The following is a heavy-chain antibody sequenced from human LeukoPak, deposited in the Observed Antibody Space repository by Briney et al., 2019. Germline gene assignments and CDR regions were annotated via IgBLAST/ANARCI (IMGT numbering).Heavy chain of an antibody. V-gene: IGHV3-7*01. CDR1: GFTFSSYW. CDR2: IKQDGSEK. CDR3: ARLGYSGYDAFGY. D-gene: IGHD5-12*01. Sequence: GGSLRLSCAASGFTFSSYWMSWVRQAPGKGLEWVANIKQDGSEKYYVDSVKGRFTISRDNAKNSLYLQMNSLRAEDTAVYYCARLGYSGYDAFGYWGQGTLVTVSS. J-gene: IGHJ4*02.